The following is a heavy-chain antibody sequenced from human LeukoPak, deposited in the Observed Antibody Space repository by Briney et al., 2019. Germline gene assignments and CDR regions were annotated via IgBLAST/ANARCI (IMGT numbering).Heavy chain of an antibody. Sequence: PGGSLRLPCAASGFTFSSYAMSWVRQAPGKGLEWVSAISGSGGSTCYADSVKGRFTISRDNSKNTLYLQMNSLRAEDTAVYYCAKVGNTPGRLKNPPYYFDYWGQGALVTVSS. CDR1: GFTFSSYA. D-gene: IGHD7-27*01. V-gene: IGHV3-23*01. CDR3: AKVGNTPGRLKNPPYYFDY. CDR2: ISGSGGST. J-gene: IGHJ4*02.